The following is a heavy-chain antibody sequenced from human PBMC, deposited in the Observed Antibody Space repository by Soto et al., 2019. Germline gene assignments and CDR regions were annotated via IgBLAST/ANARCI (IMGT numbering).Heavy chain of an antibody. J-gene: IGHJ4*02. CDR2: ITHTGSSK. CDR1: EFTFSDYY. CDR3: VKEVPTSAH. D-gene: IGHD1-1*01. Sequence: QVQLVESGGGLVKPGGSLRLSCAVSEFTFSDYYMSWIRQAPGKGLEWVSYITHTGSSKYYADSVKGRFTISRDNAKNSLYLEMSSLRVEDTAVYYCVKEVPTSAHWGQGTLVTVSS. V-gene: IGHV3-11*01.